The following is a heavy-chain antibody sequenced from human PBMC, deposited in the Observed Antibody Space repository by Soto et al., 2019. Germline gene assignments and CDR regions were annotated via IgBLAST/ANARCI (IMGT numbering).Heavy chain of an antibody. CDR2: IYYSGST. CDR3: ARAPDSSGLVVAFDI. D-gene: IGHD3-22*01. CDR1: GASISSSNYY. Sequence: SETLSLTCTVSGASISSSNYYWSWIRQPPGKGLEWIGYIYYSGSTYYNPSLKSRVTISVDTSKNQFSLKLSSVTAADTAVYYCARAPDSSGLVVAFDIWGQGTMVTVSS. V-gene: IGHV4-30-4*01. J-gene: IGHJ3*02.